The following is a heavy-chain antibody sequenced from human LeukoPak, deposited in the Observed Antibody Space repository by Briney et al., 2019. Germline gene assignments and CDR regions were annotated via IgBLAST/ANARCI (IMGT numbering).Heavy chain of an antibody. CDR3: ARLGSQLCRYFDC. CDR2: IFYSGVT. J-gene: IGHJ4*02. Sequence: SGTLSLTCTMSGGSMINYYWGWIRQTPGKGLESLGYIFYSGVTDYNPSLKSRLTISIDTSKSQLSLNLSSVTAADTAVYYCARLGSQLCRYFDCWGQRTLVTVYS. D-gene: IGHD5-18*01. V-gene: IGHV4-59*01. CDR1: GGSMINYY.